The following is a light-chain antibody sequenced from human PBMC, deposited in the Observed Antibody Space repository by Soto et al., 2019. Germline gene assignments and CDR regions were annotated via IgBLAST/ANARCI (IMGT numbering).Light chain of an antibody. V-gene: IGLV1-44*01. CDR1: SSNIGSNT. CDR2: SHN. CDR3: AAWDDSLNGRGV. J-gene: IGLJ2*01. Sequence: QSVLTQPPSASGTPGQRVTISCSGSSSNIGSNTVNWYQQLPGTAPKLLIYSHNQRPSGVPDRFSGSKSGTSASLAISGLQSEDEAVYYRAAWDDSLNGRGVFGGGTKLTVL.